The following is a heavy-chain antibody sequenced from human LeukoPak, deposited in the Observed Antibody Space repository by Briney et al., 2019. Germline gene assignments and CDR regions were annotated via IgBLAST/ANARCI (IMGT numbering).Heavy chain of an antibody. V-gene: IGHV3-74*01. Sequence: AGGSLRLSCAASGFTFSSYWMHWVRQAPGKGLVWVSRINSDGSSTSYADSVKGRFTISRDNAKNTLYLQMNSLRAEDTAVYYCAIQLWFGELFAQYYYMDVWGKGTTVTISS. CDR2: INSDGSST. J-gene: IGHJ6*03. D-gene: IGHD3-10*01. CDR1: GFTFSSYW. CDR3: AIQLWFGELFAQYYYMDV.